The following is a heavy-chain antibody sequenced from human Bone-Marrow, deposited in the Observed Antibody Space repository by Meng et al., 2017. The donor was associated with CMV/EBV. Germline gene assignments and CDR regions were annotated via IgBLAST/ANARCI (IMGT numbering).Heavy chain of an antibody. J-gene: IGHJ3*02. CDR3: ARERLGGAFDI. CDR1: GFTFSSYW. CDR2: IKQDGSEK. D-gene: IGHD7-27*01. V-gene: IGHV3-7*01. Sequence: GESLKISCAASGFTFSSYWMSWVRQAPGKGLEWVANIKQDGSEKYYVDSVKGRFTISRDNAKNSLYLQMNSLRAEDTAVYFCARERLGGAFDIWGQGTMVTVSS.